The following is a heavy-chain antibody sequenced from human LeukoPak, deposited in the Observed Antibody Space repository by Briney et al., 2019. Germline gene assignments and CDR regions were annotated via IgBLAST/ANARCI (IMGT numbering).Heavy chain of an antibody. CDR2: INSDGSST. Sequence: GGSLRLSCAASEFTFSNHWMHWVRQAPGKGLVWVSRINSDGSSTSYADSVKGRFTISRDNAKNTLYLQMNGLRAEDTAVYYCARDLPPKTYYDLWSGYSSFDFWGQGTLVTVSS. CDR1: EFTFSNHW. CDR3: ARDLPPKTYYDLWSGYSSFDF. D-gene: IGHD3-3*01. V-gene: IGHV3-74*01. J-gene: IGHJ4*02.